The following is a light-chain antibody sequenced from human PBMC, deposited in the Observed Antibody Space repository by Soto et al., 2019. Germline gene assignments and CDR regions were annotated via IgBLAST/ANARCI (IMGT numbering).Light chain of an antibody. Sequence: DIHMTQSPSTLSASVGDRVTITCRASQSISGYLNWYQQKPGRAPKLLIYTASSLQSGVPSRFSGSGSGTDFTLTISSLQPEDFATYHCQQGYTTPITFGQGTLLEIK. CDR2: TAS. J-gene: IGKJ5*01. CDR3: QQGYTTPIT. CDR1: QSISGY. V-gene: IGKV1-39*01.